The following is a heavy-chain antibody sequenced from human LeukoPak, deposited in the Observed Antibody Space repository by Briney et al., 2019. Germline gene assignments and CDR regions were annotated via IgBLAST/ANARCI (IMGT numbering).Heavy chain of an antibody. Sequence: PSETLSLTCAVSGYSISSGYYWGWIRQPPGKGLEWIGSIYHRGSTYYNPSLKSRVTISVDTSRNQFSLKLSSVTAADTAVYYCARQYPYYFDYWGQGTLVTVSS. J-gene: IGHJ4*02. CDR3: ARQYPYYFDY. CDR1: GYSISSGYY. V-gene: IGHV4-38-2*01. D-gene: IGHD2-2*02. CDR2: IYHRGST.